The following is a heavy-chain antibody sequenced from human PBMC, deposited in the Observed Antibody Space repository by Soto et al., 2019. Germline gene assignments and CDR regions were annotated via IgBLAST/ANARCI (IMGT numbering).Heavy chain of an antibody. CDR1: GFTFSSYS. V-gene: IGHV3-21*01. D-gene: IGHD3-10*01. CDR2: ISSSSSYI. CDR3: ARDLGLPPITPYMVRGVNYYGMDV. Sequence: PGGSLRLSCAASGFTFSSYSMNCVRQAPGKGLEWVSSISSSSSYIYYADSVKGRFTISRDNAKNSLYLQMNSLRAEDTAVYYCARDLGLPPITPYMVRGVNYYGMDVWGQGTTVTVSS. J-gene: IGHJ6*02.